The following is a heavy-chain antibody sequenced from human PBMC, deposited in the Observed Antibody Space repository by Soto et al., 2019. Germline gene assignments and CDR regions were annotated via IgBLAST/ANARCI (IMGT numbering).Heavy chain of an antibody. CDR3: AGIPVLSGYYPHYDY. D-gene: IGHD3-22*01. CDR2: ISGSGGST. V-gene: IGHV3-23*01. CDR1: GLTFSSYA. J-gene: IGHJ4*02. Sequence: GGSLRLSCAASGLTFSSYAMSWVRQAPGKGLEWVSAISGSGGSTYCADSVKGRFTISRDNSKNTLYLQMNSLRAEDTAVYYCAGIPVLSGYYPHYDYWGQGTLVTVSS.